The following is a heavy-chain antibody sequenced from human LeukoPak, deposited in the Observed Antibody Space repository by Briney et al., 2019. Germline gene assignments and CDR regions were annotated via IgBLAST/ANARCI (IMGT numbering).Heavy chain of an antibody. CDR1: GFTFSSYW. J-gene: IGHJ6*04. CDR3: ARKAYGLDV. CDR2: IKQDGSEK. Sequence: GGSLRLSCAPSGFTFSSYWMSWVRQAPGKGLEWVANIKQDGSEKYYVDSVKGRFTISRDNGKNSLYLQMNSLRAEDTAEYYCARKAYGLDVWGKGTTVTVSS. V-gene: IGHV3-7*03.